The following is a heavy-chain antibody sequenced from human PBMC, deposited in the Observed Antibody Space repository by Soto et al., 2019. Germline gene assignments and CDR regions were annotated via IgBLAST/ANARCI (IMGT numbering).Heavy chain of an antibody. Sequence: QVQLQESGPVLVKPSQTLSLTCTVSGGSISSGGYYWSWIRQHPGNGRAWIGYIYYSGSTYYNPSLKRRVTIAVDTSKNQFSLKLSSVTAADTAVYYCARGRRYCSSTSCYSLADYWGQGTLVTVSS. V-gene: IGHV4-31*03. J-gene: IGHJ4*02. CDR3: ARGRRYCSSTSCYSLADY. D-gene: IGHD2-2*02. CDR2: IYYSGST. CDR1: GGSISSGGYY.